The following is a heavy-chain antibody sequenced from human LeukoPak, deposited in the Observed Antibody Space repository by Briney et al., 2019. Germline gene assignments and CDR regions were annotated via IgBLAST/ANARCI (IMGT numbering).Heavy chain of an antibody. V-gene: IGHV3-30*04. J-gene: IGHJ4*02. Sequence: GRSLRLSCEASGFTFSSYAMHWVRQAPGKGLEGVAVISYDGSNKYYADSVKGRFTISRDNSKNTLYLQMNSLRAEDTAVYYCAKDVDYWGQGTLVTVSS. CDR3: AKDVDY. CDR2: ISYDGSNK. CDR1: GFTFSSYA.